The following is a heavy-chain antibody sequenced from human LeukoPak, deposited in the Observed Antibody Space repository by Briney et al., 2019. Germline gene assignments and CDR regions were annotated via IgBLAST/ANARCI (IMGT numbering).Heavy chain of an antibody. CDR3: SRGVIHTGGVGGGDYYGMDV. Sequence: GGSLRLSCTASGFIFGDYVMIWFRQAPGKGLEWAGFIRGKAYGGTSEHAASVRGRFSISRDDSKNIAYLHMNSLKTEDTGIYYCSRGVIHTGGVGGGDYYGMDVWGQGTTVTVSS. J-gene: IGHJ6*02. CDR2: IRGKAYGGTS. V-gene: IGHV3-49*03. D-gene: IGHD2-8*02. CDR1: GFIFGDYV.